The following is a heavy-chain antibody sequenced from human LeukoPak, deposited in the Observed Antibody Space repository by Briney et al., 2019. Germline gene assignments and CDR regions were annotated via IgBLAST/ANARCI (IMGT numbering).Heavy chain of an antibody. CDR2: ISYDGSNK. CDR1: GFTFSGYA. J-gene: IGHJ4*02. CDR3: ARGPGVVSYFEY. V-gene: IGHV3-30*04. Sequence: PGGSLRLSCAASGFTFSGYAMHWVRQTPGKGLEWVALISYDGSNKNYADSVKGRFTVSRDNSKNTLYLQMNSLRVEDTAVYYCARGPGVVSYFEYWGQGTLATVSS. D-gene: IGHD3-3*01.